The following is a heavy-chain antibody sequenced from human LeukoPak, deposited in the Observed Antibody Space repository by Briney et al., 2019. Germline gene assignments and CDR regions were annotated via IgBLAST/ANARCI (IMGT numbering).Heavy chain of an antibody. J-gene: IGHJ6*02. CDR3: ARDAFRIAAAGTPYYYYYGMDV. V-gene: IGHV1-18*01. Sequence: ASVTVSCKASGYTFTSYGISWVRQAPGQGLEWMGWISAYNGNTNYAQKLQGRVTMTTDTSTSTAYMELRSLRSDDTAVYYCARDAFRIAAAGTPYYYYYGMDVWGQGTTVTVSS. CDR2: ISAYNGNT. D-gene: IGHD6-13*01. CDR1: GYTFTSYG.